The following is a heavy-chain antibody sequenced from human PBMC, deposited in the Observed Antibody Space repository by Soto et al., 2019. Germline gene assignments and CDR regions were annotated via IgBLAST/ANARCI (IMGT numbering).Heavy chain of an antibody. J-gene: IGHJ5*02. CDR1: GFTFSSYG. V-gene: IGHV3-30*18. Sequence: QVQLVESGGGVVQPGRSLRLSCAASGFTFSSYGMHWVRQAPGKGLEWVAVISYDGSNKYYADSVKGRFTISRDNSKNTLYLQMNSLRAEDTAVYYCAKHTAMDNDNWFDPWGQGTLVTVSS. CDR2: ISYDGSNK. CDR3: AKHTAMDNDNWFDP. D-gene: IGHD5-18*01.